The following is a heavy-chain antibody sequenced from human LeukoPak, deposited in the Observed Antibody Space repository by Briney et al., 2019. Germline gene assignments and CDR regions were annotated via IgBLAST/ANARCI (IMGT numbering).Heavy chain of an antibody. CDR1: GGSFSGYY. D-gene: IGHD6-19*01. CDR2: IKHSGST. CDR3: ARDIAVAGTNY. Sequence: SETLSLTCAVYGGSFSGYYWSWIRQPPGKGLEWIGEIKHSGSTNYNPSLKSRVTISVDTSKNQFSLKLSSVTAADTAVYYCARDIAVAGTNYWGQGTLVTVSS. J-gene: IGHJ4*02. V-gene: IGHV4-34*01.